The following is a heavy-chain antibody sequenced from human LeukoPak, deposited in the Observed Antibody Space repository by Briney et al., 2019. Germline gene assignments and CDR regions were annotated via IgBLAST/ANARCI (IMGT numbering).Heavy chain of an antibody. J-gene: IGHJ4*02. V-gene: IGHV3-23*01. CDR3: AKEFDQLWLLYFDY. CDR2: ISGSGGST. Sequence: QPGGSLRLSCAASGFTFSSYAMSWVRQAPGKGLEWVSAISGSGGSTYYADSVKGRFTISGDNSKNTLYPQMNSLRAEDTAVYYCAKEFDQLWLLYFDYWGQGTLVTVSS. CDR1: GFTFSSYA. D-gene: IGHD5-18*01.